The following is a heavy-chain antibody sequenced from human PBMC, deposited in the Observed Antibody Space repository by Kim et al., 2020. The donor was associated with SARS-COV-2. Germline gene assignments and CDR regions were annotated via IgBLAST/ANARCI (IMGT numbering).Heavy chain of an antibody. Sequence: GGSLRLSCAASGFTFSSYGMHWVRQAPGKGLEWVAVIWYDGSNKYYADSVKGRFTISRDNSKNTLYLQMNSLRAEDTAVYYCARAHMRGSSGWYKGGEQYYFDYWGQGTLVTVSS. CDR2: IWYDGSNK. V-gene: IGHV3-33*01. CDR1: GFTFSSYG. J-gene: IGHJ4*02. CDR3: ARAHMRGSSGWYKGGEQYYFDY. D-gene: IGHD6-19*01.